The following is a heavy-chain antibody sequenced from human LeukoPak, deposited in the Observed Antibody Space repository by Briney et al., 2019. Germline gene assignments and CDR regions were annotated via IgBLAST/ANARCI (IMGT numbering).Heavy chain of an antibody. J-gene: IGHJ2*01. Sequence: ASVKVSCKASGYTFNTYGITWVRQAPGQGLEWMGWISGYNGKTKYAQKLQDRVTMTTDTSTTTAYMELRSLRSDDTAVYYCARERSSHDYGDNYWYFDLWGRGTLVTVSS. V-gene: IGHV1-18*01. CDR2: ISGYNGKT. D-gene: IGHD4-17*01. CDR3: ARERSSHDYGDNYWYFDL. CDR1: GYTFNTYG.